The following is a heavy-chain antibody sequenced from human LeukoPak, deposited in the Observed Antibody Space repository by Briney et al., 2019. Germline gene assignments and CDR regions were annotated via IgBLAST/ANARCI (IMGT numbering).Heavy chain of an antibody. CDR3: ARGKTVSGAKYYFDF. J-gene: IGHJ4*02. V-gene: IGHV3-49*04. D-gene: IGHD3-10*01. Sequence: GGSLRLSCLTSGFTFRDYGLGWVRQAPGMGLEWVSFIRSRIYGGVREYAASVRGRFSVSRDDSESIAYLQMNNLKSENTAVYYCARGKTVSGAKYYFDFWSPGTLVTVSS. CDR1: GFTFRDYG. CDR2: IRSRIYGGVR.